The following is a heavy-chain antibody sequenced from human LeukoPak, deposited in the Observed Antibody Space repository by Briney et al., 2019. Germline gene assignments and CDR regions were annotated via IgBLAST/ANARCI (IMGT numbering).Heavy chain of an antibody. D-gene: IGHD3-3*01. Sequence: GGALRLSCAASGFTFSNAWMSWVRQAPGKGLEWVGRIKSKTDGGTTDYAAPVKGRFTISRDDSKNTLYLQMNSLKTEDTAVYYCTSPRGYDFWSGYSFDYWGQETLVTVSS. CDR1: GFTFSNAW. J-gene: IGHJ4*02. V-gene: IGHV3-15*01. CDR3: TSPRGYDFWSGYSFDY. CDR2: IKSKTDGGTT.